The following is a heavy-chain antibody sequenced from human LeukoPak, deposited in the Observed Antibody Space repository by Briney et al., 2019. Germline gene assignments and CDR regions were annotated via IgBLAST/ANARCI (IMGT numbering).Heavy chain of an antibody. V-gene: IGHV4-34*01. CDR1: GGSFSGYS. CDR2: INHSGIN. J-gene: IGHJ6*02. D-gene: IGHD2-21*01. Sequence: SETLSLTCAFYGGSFSGYSLTWIRQPPGKGLEWIGEINHSGINHSNPSLKSRVTISADTSMNQVFLNLSSVTAADTAVYYCAKKKVDVVGNQYYYYYGLDVWGQGTTVTVSS. CDR3: AKKKVDVVGNQYYYYYGLDV.